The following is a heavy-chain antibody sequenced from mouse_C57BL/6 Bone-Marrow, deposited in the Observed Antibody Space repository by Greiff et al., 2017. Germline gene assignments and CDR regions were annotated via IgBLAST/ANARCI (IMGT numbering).Heavy chain of an antibody. D-gene: IGHD1-1*01. CDR1: GFTFSDYY. CDR3: AREVDHSRLRYFDV. CDR2: INYDGSST. V-gene: IGHV5-16*01. J-gene: IGHJ1*03. Sequence: EVQLVESEGGLVQPGSSMKLSCTASGFTFSDYYMAWVRQVPEKGLEWVANINYDGSSTYYLDSLKSRFIISRDNAKNILYLQMSSLKSEDTATYYCAREVDHSRLRYFDVWGTGTTVTVSS.